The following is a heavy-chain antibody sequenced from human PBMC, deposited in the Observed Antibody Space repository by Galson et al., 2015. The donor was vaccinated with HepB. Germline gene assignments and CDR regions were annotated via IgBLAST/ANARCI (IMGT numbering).Heavy chain of an antibody. CDR1: GFSFSSHS. D-gene: IGHD6-25*01. J-gene: IGHJ6*02. V-gene: IGHV3-48*02. Sequence: SLRLSCAASGFSFSSHSMNWVRQAPGKGLEWVSYISAGSTTRYYAASVKGRFTISRDNARNSASLHMSSLRDEDTAVYYCARNPASYDYYNMDVWGQGTTVTVSS. CDR3: ARNPASYDYYNMDV. CDR2: ISAGSTTR.